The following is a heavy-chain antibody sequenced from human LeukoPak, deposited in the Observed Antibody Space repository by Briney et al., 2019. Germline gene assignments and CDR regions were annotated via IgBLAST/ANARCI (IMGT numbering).Heavy chain of an antibody. D-gene: IGHD1-26*01. J-gene: IGHJ4*02. V-gene: IGHV3-23*01. Sequence: GGSLRLSCAASGFTFSNYAMSWVRQAPGKGLEWVSDISGSGGSPYYADSAKGRFTISRDNSKNTLYLQMNSLRVEDTAVYYCAKDRVGRASDFDYWGQGTLVTVSS. CDR2: ISGSGGSP. CDR3: AKDRVGRASDFDY. CDR1: GFTFSNYA.